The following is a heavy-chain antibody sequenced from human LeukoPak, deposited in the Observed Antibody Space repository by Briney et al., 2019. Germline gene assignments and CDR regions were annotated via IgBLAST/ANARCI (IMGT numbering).Heavy chain of an antibody. V-gene: IGHV3-30*18. CDR1: GFTFSSYG. CDR2: ISYDGSNK. Sequence: GGSLRLSCAASGFTFSSYGMHWVRQAPGKGLEWVAVISYDGSNKYYADSVKGRFTISRDNSKNTLYLQMDSLRAEDTAVYYCAKGSGSYSTGPFDPWGQGTLVTVSS. D-gene: IGHD1-26*01. J-gene: IGHJ5*02. CDR3: AKGSGSYSTGPFDP.